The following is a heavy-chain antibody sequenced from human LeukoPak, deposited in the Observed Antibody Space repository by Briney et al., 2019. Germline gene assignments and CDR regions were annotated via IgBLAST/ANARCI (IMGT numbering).Heavy chain of an antibody. D-gene: IGHD3-22*01. CDR1: GYSISSGYY. Sequence: SETLSLTCTVSGYSISSGYYWGWIRQPPGKGLEWIGSIYHSGSTYYNPSLKSRVTISVDTSKNQFSLKLSSVTAADTAVYYCARVMYYYDSSGYNGGYWGQGTLVTVSS. CDR2: IYHSGST. J-gene: IGHJ4*02. CDR3: ARVMYYYDSSGYNGGY. V-gene: IGHV4-38-2*02.